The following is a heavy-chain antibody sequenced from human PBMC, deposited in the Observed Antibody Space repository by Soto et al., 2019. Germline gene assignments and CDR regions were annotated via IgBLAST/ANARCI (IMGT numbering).Heavy chain of an antibody. D-gene: IGHD3-16*02. CDR3: ARESGEPNYDYVWGSYRPEKAAINWYFDL. CDR2: IYYSGST. CDR1: GGSICSGDYY. Sequence: SETLSLTCTVSGGSICSGDYYWSWIRQPPGKGLEWIGYIYYSGSTYYNPSLKSRVATTGYTSKNQFSLKLGYVTAADTAVYYCARESGEPNYDYVWGSYRPEKAAINWYFDLWGRGTLVTVSS. V-gene: IGHV4-30-4*01. J-gene: IGHJ2*01.